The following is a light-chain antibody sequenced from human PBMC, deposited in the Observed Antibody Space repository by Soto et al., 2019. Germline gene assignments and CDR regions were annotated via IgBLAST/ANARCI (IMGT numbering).Light chain of an antibody. V-gene: IGKV3-15*01. CDR3: QSYNDWPFA. J-gene: IGKJ2*01. CDR1: ESLSYF. Sequence: EIVLTQSPATLSVSPGERVTLACRASESLSYFLDWYQHKPGKSPRLLIYGVSTRVAGVPSRFSGGGSATDFTLTISSLQSEDFAVYYCQSYNDWPFAFGQGTKLEIK. CDR2: GVS.